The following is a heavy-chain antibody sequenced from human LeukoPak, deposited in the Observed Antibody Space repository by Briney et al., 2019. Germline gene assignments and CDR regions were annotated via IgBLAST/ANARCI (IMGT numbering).Heavy chain of an antibody. CDR2: INQDGSEK. D-gene: IGHD3-22*01. V-gene: IGHV3-7*01. CDR3: ARDHYYDSSGYTPAGDAFDI. J-gene: IGHJ3*02. Sequence: GGSLRLSCAASGFSFSSHWMSWVRQAPGKGLEWVANINQDGSEKYYVDSVKGRFTISRDNAKNSLYLQMNSLRAEDTALYFCARDHYYDSSGYTPAGDAFDIWGQGTMVTVSS. CDR1: GFSFSSHW.